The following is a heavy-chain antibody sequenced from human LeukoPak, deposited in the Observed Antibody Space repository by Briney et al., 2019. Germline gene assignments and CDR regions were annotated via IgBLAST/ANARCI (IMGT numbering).Heavy chain of an antibody. CDR1: GFTFSNYA. D-gene: IGHD3-10*01. CDR2: ISGSGDNT. J-gene: IGHJ5*01. Sequence: PGGSLRLSCAASGFTFSNYAMSWVRQAPGKGLEWGSAISGSGDNTYYADSVRGRFTISRDNSKDTLYLQLNNLRAVDTAMYYCAKDGRYYFGSGSYPFDSWGQGTRVTVSS. V-gene: IGHV3-23*01. CDR3: AKDGRYYFGSGSYPFDS.